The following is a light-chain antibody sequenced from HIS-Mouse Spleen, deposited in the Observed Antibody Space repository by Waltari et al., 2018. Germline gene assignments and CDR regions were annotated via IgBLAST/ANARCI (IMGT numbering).Light chain of an antibody. J-gene: IGLJ2*01. CDR2: EDS. Sequence: SYELTQPPSVSVSPGQTARINCSGDALPKKYAYWYQQKSGLAPVLVIYEDSKRPSGIPERFSGSSSGTMATLTISGAQVEDEADYYCYSTDSSGNHRVFGGGTKLTVL. V-gene: IGLV3-10*01. CDR1: ALPKKY. CDR3: YSTDSSGNHRV.